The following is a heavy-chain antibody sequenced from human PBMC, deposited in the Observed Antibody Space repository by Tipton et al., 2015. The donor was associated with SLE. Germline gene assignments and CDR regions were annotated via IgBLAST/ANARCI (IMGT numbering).Heavy chain of an antibody. CDR1: GFTFSDYY. CDR2: ISSSGGTI. V-gene: IGHV3-11*04. CDR3: AGAGLAGTFDI. J-gene: IGHJ3*02. D-gene: IGHD1-14*01. Sequence: QVQLVQSGGGLVKPGGSLRLSCAASGFTFSDYYMSWIRQAPGKGLEWVSYISSSGGTIYYADSVKGLFTISRDNAKNSLYLRMNTLRAEDTAVYYCAGAGLAGTFDIWGQGTMVTVSS.